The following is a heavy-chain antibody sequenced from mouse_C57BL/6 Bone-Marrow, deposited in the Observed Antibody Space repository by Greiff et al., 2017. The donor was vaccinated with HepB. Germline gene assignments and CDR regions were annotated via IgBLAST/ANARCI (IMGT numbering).Heavy chain of an antibody. D-gene: IGHD1-1*01. CDR3: ARWNYGYAMDY. V-gene: IGHV1-64*01. CDR1: GYTFTSYW. J-gene: IGHJ4*01. CDR2: IHPNSGST. Sequence: QVQLKQPGAELVKPGASVKLSCKASGYTFTSYWMQWVKQRPGQGLEWIGMIHPNSGSTNYNEKFKSKATLTVDKSSSTAYMQLSSLTSEDSAVYYCARWNYGYAMDYWGQGTSVTVSS.